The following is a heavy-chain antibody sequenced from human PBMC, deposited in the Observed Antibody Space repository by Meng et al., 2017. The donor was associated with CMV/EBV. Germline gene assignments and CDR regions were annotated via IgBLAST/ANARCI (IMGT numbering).Heavy chain of an antibody. Sequence: GESLKISCAASGFIFNSYAMTWVRQAPGKGLDWVSVISGSGTTTHYADSVEGRFTISRDNSKNTLYLQMNSLRADDTAVYYCAKDLGTFHYGSGTYYRPWFDSWGQGTLVTVSS. CDR2: ISGSGTTT. V-gene: IGHV3-23*01. D-gene: IGHD3-10*01. CDR1: GFIFNSYA. CDR3: AKDLGTFHYGSGTYYRPWFDS. J-gene: IGHJ5*01.